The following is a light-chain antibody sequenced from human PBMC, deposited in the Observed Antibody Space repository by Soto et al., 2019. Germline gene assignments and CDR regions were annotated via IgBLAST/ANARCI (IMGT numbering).Light chain of an antibody. Sequence: QFALTQPPSASGSLGQSVTISCTGTSSDVGAYNYVSWYQQHPGKAPKLMIYEVTRRPSGVPDRFSGSKSGNTASLNVSGLQAEDEADYYCCSYADNTDYVFGTGTQLTVL. J-gene: IGLJ1*01. CDR3: CSYADNTDYV. V-gene: IGLV2-8*01. CDR1: SSDVGAYNY. CDR2: EVT.